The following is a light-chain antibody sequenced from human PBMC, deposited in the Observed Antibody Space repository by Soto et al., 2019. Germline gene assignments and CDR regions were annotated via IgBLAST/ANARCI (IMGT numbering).Light chain of an antibody. CDR3: CSYAASSTWV. CDR1: RGDVGSYNL. V-gene: IGLV2-23*01. J-gene: IGLJ3*02. Sequence: QSVLTQPASVSGSPGQSITVSCTGTRGDVGSYNLVSWYQQHPGKAPKLMIYEGSKRPSGVSNRFSGSKSGSTASLTISRLQADDEADYYCCSYAASSTWVFGGGTKLTVL. CDR2: EGS.